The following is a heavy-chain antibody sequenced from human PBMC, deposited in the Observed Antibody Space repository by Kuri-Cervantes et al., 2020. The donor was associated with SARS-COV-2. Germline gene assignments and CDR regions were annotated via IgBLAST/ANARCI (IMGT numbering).Heavy chain of an antibody. V-gene: IGHV4-59*08. CDR2: IYYSGST. D-gene: IGHD6-19*01. CDR1: GGSISSYY. J-gene: IGHJ6*02. CDR3: ARHTGNSSGWYLYYYGMDV. Sequence: GSLRLSCTVSGGSISSYYWSWIRQPPGKGLEWIGYIYYSGSTNYNPSLKSRVTISVDTSKNQFSLKLSSVTAADTAVYYCARHTGNSSGWYLYYYGMDVWGQGTTVTVSS.